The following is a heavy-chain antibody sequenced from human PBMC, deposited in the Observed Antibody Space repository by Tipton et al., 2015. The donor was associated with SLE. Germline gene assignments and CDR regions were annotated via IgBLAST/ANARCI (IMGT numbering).Heavy chain of an antibody. CDR1: GFTFSRYA. V-gene: IGHV4-30-2*03. Sequence: LRLSCTASGFTFSRYAMTWVRQVPGKGLEWIASIDYSGTPYYTPSLKSRVTISVDTSRNQFSLKLSSGTAADTAVYYCARGEPGYSYGLDWGYHYYYMDVWGKGTTVTISS. D-gene: IGHD5-18*01. J-gene: IGHJ6*03. CDR3: ARGEPGYSYGLDWGYHYYYMDV. CDR2: IDYSGTP.